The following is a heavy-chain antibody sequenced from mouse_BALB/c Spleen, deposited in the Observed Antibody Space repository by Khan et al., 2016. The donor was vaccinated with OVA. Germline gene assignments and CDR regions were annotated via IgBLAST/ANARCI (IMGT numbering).Heavy chain of an antibody. CDR1: GYTFINYW. J-gene: IGHJ2*01. V-gene: IGHV1-7*01. CDR2: INPSTGYT. CDR3: ARRGLRWDFDY. Sequence: VQLVESGAELAKPGASVKMSCKASGYTFINYWILWIKQRPGQGLEWIGYINPSTGYTEYNQNFKDKATLTADISSSTAYMQLSSLTSEDSAVYYCARRGLRWDFDYWGQDTTLTVSS. D-gene: IGHD1-1*01.